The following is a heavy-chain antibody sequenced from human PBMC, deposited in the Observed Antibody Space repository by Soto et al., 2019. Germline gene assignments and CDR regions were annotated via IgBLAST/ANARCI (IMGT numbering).Heavy chain of an antibody. CDR2: ISYDESNK. V-gene: IGHV3-30*18. CDR3: AKPEEDV. J-gene: IGHJ6*02. Sequence: QVQLVESGGGVVQPGRSLRLSCAASGFAFSSYGIDWVRQAPGKRLQWVAVISYDESNKYCADSVKGRFTISRDNSKNPLYLQMNSLRAEDTAVYYCAKPEEDVWGQGTTVTVSS. CDR1: GFAFSSYG.